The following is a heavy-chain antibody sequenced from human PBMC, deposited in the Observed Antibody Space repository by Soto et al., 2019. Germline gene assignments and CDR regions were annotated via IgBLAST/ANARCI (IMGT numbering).Heavy chain of an antibody. J-gene: IGHJ4*02. Sequence: QVQLVQSGAEVKKPGASVKVSCKASGYTFTSYGISWVRQAPGQGLEWMGWISAYNGNTKYAQKLQGRANMTTETSTRKTYMELRSMRSDDTAVYYCERDSPPVDYWGQGTLVTVSS. V-gene: IGHV1-18*01. CDR2: ISAYNGNT. CDR1: GYTFTSYG. CDR3: ERDSPPVDY.